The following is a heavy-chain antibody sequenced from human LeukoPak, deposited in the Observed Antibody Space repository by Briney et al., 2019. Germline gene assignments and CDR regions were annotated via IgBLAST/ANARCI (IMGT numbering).Heavy chain of an antibody. CDR3: DRGKLKIYDFWRGDYFDY. CDR2: INHSGST. D-gene: IGHD3-3*01. Sequence: SETLSLTCAVYGGSFSGYYWSWIRQPPGKGLEWIGEINHSGSTNYNPSLKSRVTISVDTSKNQFSLKLRSVTAADTAVYYCDRGKLKIYDFWRGDYFDYRGQGTLVTVSS. J-gene: IGHJ4*02. CDR1: GGSFSGYY. V-gene: IGHV4-34*01.